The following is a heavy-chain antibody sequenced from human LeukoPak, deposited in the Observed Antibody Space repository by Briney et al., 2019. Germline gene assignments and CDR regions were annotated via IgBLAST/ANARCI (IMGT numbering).Heavy chain of an antibody. Sequence: GALRLSCAASGFTFSSYAMHWVRQAPGKGLEWVAVISYDGSNKYYADSVKGRFTISRDNSKNTLYLQMNSLRAEDTAVYYCAREEVRGVIIPYYYYGMDVWGQGTTVTVSS. V-gene: IGHV3-30-3*01. J-gene: IGHJ6*02. CDR3: AREEVRGVIIPYYYYGMDV. CDR1: GFTFSSYA. D-gene: IGHD3-10*01. CDR2: ISYDGSNK.